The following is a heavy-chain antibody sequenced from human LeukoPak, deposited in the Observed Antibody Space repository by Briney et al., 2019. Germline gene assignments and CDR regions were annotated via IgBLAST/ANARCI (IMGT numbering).Heavy chain of an antibody. CDR2: MNPNSGNT. V-gene: IGHV1-8*01. Sequence: ASVKVSCKASGYTFTSYDINWVRQATGQGLEWMGWMNPNSGNTGYAQKFQGRVTMTRNTSISTAYMELSSLRSEDTAVNYCARGRYGDYGFDYWGQGTLVTVSS. CDR1: GYTFTSYD. CDR3: ARGRYGDYGFDY. D-gene: IGHD4-17*01. J-gene: IGHJ4*02.